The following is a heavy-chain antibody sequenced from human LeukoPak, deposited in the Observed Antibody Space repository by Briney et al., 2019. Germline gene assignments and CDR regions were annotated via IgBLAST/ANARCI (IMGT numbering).Heavy chain of an antibody. V-gene: IGHV1-69*13. CDR2: IMPIFGSA. Sequence: GASVKVSCKASGGSFSNYVINWVRQAPGQGLEWMGGIMPIFGSAKYAQKFQGRVTITAEESTNTAYMEMSSLRSDDTGVYYCASDRHSTGSDYMDVWGKGTTVTVSS. CDR3: ASDRHSTGSDYMDV. J-gene: IGHJ6*03. CDR1: GGSFSNYV. D-gene: IGHD6-19*01.